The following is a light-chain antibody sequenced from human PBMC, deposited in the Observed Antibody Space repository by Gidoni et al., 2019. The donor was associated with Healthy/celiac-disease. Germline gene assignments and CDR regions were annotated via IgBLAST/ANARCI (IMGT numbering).Light chain of an antibody. CDR1: PGISSW. V-gene: IGKV1-5*03. CDR3: QQYSSYSWT. Sequence: DIQMTQSPSTLSASVGDRVTITCRASPGISSWLAWYQQKPGKAPKLLIYKASSLESGVPSRFSGSGSGTEFTLTISSLQPDDFATYYCQQYSSYSWTFGQGTKVEIK. CDR2: KAS. J-gene: IGKJ1*01.